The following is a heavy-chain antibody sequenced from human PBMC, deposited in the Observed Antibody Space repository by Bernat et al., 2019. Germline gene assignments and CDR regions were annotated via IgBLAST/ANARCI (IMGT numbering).Heavy chain of an antibody. CDR3: ARDLGSPYSGSYYLTYDY. Sequence: QVQLVESGGGVVQPGRSLRLSCAASGFTFSSYGMHWVRQAPGKGLEWVAVIWYDGSNKYYADSVKGRFTIASDNSKNTLYLQMNSLRAEDTAVYYCARDLGSPYSGSYYLTYDYWGQGTLVTVSS. CDR1: GFTFSSYG. CDR2: IWYDGSNK. J-gene: IGHJ4*02. D-gene: IGHD1-26*01. V-gene: IGHV3-33*01.